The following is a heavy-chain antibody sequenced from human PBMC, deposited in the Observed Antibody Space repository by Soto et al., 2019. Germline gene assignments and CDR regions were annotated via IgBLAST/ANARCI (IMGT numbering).Heavy chain of an antibody. J-gene: IGHJ4*02. CDR3: ARGGGVYYFDY. CDR2: IYHSGST. V-gene: IGHV4-30-2*01. D-gene: IGHD2-8*02. Sequence: SETLSLTCAVSGGSISSGGYSWSWIRQPPGKGLEWIGYIYHSGSTYYNPSLKSRVTISVDRSKNQFSLKLSSVTAADTAVYYCARGGGVYYFDYWGQGTLVTVS. CDR1: GGSISSGGYS.